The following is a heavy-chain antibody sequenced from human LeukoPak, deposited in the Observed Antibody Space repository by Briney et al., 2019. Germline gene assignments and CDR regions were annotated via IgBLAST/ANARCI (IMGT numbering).Heavy chain of an antibody. CDR2: ISSSSSTI. Sequence: GGSLRLSCAASGFTFSSYTMNWVRQAPGKGLEWISYISSSSSTIYYADSVKGRFTISRDNAKNSLYLQMNSLRDEDTAVYYCARDQPGTYTLSSTWGQGTLVTVSS. J-gene: IGHJ5*02. D-gene: IGHD6-19*01. CDR3: ARDQPGTYTLSST. V-gene: IGHV3-48*02. CDR1: GFTFSSYT.